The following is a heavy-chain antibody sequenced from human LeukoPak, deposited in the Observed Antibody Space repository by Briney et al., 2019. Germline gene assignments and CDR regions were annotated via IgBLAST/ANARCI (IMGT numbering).Heavy chain of an antibody. CDR1: GYSISSGYY. V-gene: IGHV4-38-2*02. CDR2: INHSGST. J-gene: IGHJ4*02. D-gene: IGHD3-16*01. Sequence: PSETLSLTCTVSGYSISSGYYWSWIRQPPGQGLEWIGEINHSGSTNYNPSLKSRVTISVDTSKNQFSLKLSPVTAADTAVYYCARVRPRGSIGGYFDYWGQGTLVTVSS. CDR3: ARVRPRGSIGGYFDY.